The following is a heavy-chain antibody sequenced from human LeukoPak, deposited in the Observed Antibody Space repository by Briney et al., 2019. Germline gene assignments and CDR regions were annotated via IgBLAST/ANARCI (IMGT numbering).Heavy chain of an antibody. CDR3: ARSPAGFGELFPTN. Sequence: GGSLRLSCAASGFTFSTYSMNWVRQAPGKGLEWVSYISSSSSTIYYADSVKGRFTISRDNSKNTLYLQMNSLRTEDTAVYYCARSPAGFGELFPTNWGQGTLVTVSS. D-gene: IGHD3-10*01. J-gene: IGHJ4*02. CDR2: ISSSSSTI. V-gene: IGHV3-48*01. CDR1: GFTFSTYS.